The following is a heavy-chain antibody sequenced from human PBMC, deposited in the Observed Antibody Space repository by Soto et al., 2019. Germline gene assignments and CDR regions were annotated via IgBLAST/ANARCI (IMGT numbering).Heavy chain of an antibody. J-gene: IGHJ5*02. D-gene: IGHD2-15*01. CDR3: ARLFEKWDCSGGSCYSGGNWFDP. V-gene: IGHV1-2*04. CDR1: GYTFTGYY. Sequence: ASVKASCKASGYTFTGYYIHWVRQAPGQGLEWMGWINPNSGGTNYAQKFQGWVTMTRDTSISTAYMELSRLRSDDTAVYYCARLFEKWDCSGGSCYSGGNWFDPWGQGTLVTVSS. CDR2: INPNSGGT.